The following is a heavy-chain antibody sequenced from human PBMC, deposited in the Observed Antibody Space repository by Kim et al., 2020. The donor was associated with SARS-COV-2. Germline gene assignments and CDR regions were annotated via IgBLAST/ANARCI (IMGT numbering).Heavy chain of an antibody. D-gene: IGHD1-26*01. V-gene: IGHV3-48*02. CDR2: SSTI. CDR3: ARDLSWENTHFDY. Sequence: SSTIYYADSVKGRFTISRDNAKNSLYLQMNSLRDEDTAVYYCARDLSWENTHFDYWGQGTLVTVSS. J-gene: IGHJ4*02.